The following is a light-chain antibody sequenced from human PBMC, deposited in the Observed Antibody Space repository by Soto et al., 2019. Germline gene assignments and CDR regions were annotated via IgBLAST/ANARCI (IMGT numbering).Light chain of an antibody. Sequence: EIVMTQSPVTLSVSPGERATLSCRASQSVSSSFASYHQQPRHAPTRLLYGASTRAAAIPARCSGGGSSTEVTPTISSLQAEDFSVEYCQQYYNWPPWTFGQGTKVDIK. V-gene: IGKV3-15*01. CDR2: GAS. J-gene: IGKJ1*01. CDR1: QSVSSS. CDR3: QQYYNWPPWT.